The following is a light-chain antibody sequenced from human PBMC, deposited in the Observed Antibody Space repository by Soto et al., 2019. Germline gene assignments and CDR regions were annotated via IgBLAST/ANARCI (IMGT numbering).Light chain of an antibody. CDR2: AAS. J-gene: IGKJ1*01. Sequence: IMVKQSASTLSLSPGERATLSCRASQSVSSYLAWYQQKPGQAPRLLIYAASTRATGIPDRFSGSGSGTDFTLTISRLEPEDFAVYYCQQYGSSPKTFGQVTMVDVK. CDR1: QSVSSY. V-gene: IGKV3-20*01. CDR3: QQYGSSPKT.